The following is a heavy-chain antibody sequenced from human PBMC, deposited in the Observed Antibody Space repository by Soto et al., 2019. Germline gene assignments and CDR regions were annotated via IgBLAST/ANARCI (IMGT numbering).Heavy chain of an antibody. Sequence: PGESLKISCKGPGYSFTSYWIGWVRQMPGKGLEWMGIIYPGDSDTRYSPSFQGQVTISADKSISTAYLQWSSLKASDTAMYYCARLYYYDSSGYYGWFDPWGQGTLVTVSS. CDR3: ARLYYYDSSGYYGWFDP. CDR2: IYPGDSDT. V-gene: IGHV5-51*01. D-gene: IGHD3-22*01. CDR1: GYSFTSYW. J-gene: IGHJ5*02.